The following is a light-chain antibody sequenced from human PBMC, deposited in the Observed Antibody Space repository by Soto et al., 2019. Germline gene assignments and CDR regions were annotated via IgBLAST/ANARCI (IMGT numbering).Light chain of an antibody. CDR1: QSVSTN. Sequence: EIVMTQSPATLSVSPGERATLSCRASQSVSTNLAWYQQKPGQAPRLLMNAASTSTTTIPARCSGSGSGTEFTLTISSRQSDDFAVYYCQQYHNWPPYTFGQGTKLEIK. CDR3: QQYHNWPPYT. V-gene: IGKV3-15*01. J-gene: IGKJ2*01. CDR2: AAS.